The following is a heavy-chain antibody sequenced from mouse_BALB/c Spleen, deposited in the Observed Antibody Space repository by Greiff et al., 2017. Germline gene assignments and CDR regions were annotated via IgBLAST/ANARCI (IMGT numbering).Heavy chain of an antibody. Sequence: VQLQQSGAELAKPGASVKMSCKASGYTFTSYWMHWVKQRPGQGLEWIGYINPSTGYTEYNQKFKDKATLTADKSSSTAYMQLSSLTSEDSAVYYCARNYYGSPWFAYWGQGTLVTVSA. CDR3: ARNYYGSPWFAY. CDR1: GYTFTSYW. D-gene: IGHD1-1*01. V-gene: IGHV1-7*01. J-gene: IGHJ3*01. CDR2: INPSTGYT.